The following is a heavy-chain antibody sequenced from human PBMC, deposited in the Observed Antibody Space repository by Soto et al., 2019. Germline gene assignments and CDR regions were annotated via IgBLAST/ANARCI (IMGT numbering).Heavy chain of an antibody. J-gene: IGHJ3*02. CDR1: GGTFSSYT. CDR3: VVRRSSWGDAFDI. V-gene: IGHV1-69*02. Sequence: SVKVSCKASGGTFSSYTISWVRQAPGQGLEWMGRIIPILGIANYAQKFQGRVTITADKSTSTAYMELSSLRSEDTAVYYCVVRRSSWGDAFDIWGQGTMVTVSS. D-gene: IGHD6-13*01. CDR2: IIPILGIA.